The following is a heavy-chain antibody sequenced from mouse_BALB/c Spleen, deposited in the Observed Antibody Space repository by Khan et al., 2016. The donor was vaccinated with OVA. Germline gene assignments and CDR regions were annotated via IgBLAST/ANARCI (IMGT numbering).Heavy chain of an antibody. CDR1: GFTFSSYG. V-gene: IGHV5-17*02. CDR2: ISGDSSTI. CDR3: ATSYYYGYYFDY. D-gene: IGHD1-1*01. Sequence: EVQGVESGGGLVQPGGSRKLSCAASGFTFSSYGMHWVRQAPEKGLEWVAYISGDSSTIYYTDTVKGRFTISRDNPKNTLSLQMTSLMSEDTAMDYCATSYYYGYYFDYWGPGTTLTVSS. J-gene: IGHJ2*01.